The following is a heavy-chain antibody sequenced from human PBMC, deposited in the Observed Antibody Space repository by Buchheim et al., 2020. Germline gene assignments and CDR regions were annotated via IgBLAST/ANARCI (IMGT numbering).Heavy chain of an antibody. CDR3: ARERPERYYYDSRIFDY. D-gene: IGHD3-22*01. Sequence: QVQLQESGPGLVKPSGTLSLTCAVSGGSISSSNWWSWVRQPPGKGLEWFGDIYHSGSTNYNPSLKSRVTISVDKSTNQLFLKLSSVTAADTAVYYCARERPERYYYDSRIFDYWGQGTL. CDR2: IYHSGST. CDR1: GGSISSSNW. J-gene: IGHJ4*02. V-gene: IGHV4-4*02.